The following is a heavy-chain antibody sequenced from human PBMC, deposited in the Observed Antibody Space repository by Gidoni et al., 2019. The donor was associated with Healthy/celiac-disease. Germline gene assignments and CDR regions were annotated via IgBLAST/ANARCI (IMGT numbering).Heavy chain of an antibody. CDR3: ALIVGATKMMSDAFDI. CDR1: GYTFTDYY. D-gene: IGHD1-26*01. Sequence: EVQMVQSGAEVKKPGATVKISCKVSGYTFTDYYMHWVQQAPGKGLEWMGLVDTEDGETIYAEKFQGRVTITADTSTDTAYMELSSLRSEDTAVYYCALIVGATKMMSDAFDIWGQGTMVTVSS. CDR2: VDTEDGET. V-gene: IGHV1-69-2*01. J-gene: IGHJ3*02.